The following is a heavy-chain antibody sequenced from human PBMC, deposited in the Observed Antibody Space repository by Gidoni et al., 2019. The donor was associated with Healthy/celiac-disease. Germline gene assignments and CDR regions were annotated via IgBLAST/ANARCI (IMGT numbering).Heavy chain of an antibody. Sequence: QVQLQQWGAGLLKPSETLSLTCAVYGGSFSGYYWSWIRQPPGKGLEWIGEINHSGSTNYNPSLKSRVTISVDTSKNQFSLKLSSVTAADTAVYYCARGRKARLYGMDVWGQGTTVTVSS. V-gene: IGHV4-34*01. J-gene: IGHJ6*02. CDR2: INHSGST. CDR3: ARGRKARLYGMDV. CDR1: GGSFSGYY. D-gene: IGHD3-22*01.